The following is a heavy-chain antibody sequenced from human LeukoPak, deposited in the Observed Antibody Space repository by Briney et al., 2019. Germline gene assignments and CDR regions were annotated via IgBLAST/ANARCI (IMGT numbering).Heavy chain of an antibody. CDR3: ARTTPSGSYYLGHVSAFDI. J-gene: IGHJ3*02. CDR2: IYYSGST. CDR1: GGSISSSSYY. Sequence: PSETLSLTCTVSGGSISSSSYYWGWIRQPPGKGLEWIGSIYYSGSTYYNPSLKSRVTISVDTSKNQFSLKLSSVTAADTAVYYCARTTPSGSYYLGHVSAFDIWGQGTMVTVSS. V-gene: IGHV4-39*01. D-gene: IGHD1-26*01.